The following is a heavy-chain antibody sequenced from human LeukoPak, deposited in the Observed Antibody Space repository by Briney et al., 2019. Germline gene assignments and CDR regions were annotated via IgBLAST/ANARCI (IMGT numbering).Heavy chain of an antibody. Sequence: PGGSLRLSCAASRFTFSNYGMHWVRQAPGKGLEWVAFISYDGSNKYYADSVKGRFTISRDNSKNTLYLQMNSLRAEDTAVYYCARTGTRGAIRGYYMDVWGKGTTVTISS. D-gene: IGHD3-10*01. J-gene: IGHJ6*03. CDR1: RFTFSNYG. V-gene: IGHV3-30*03. CDR2: ISYDGSNK. CDR3: ARTGTRGAIRGYYMDV.